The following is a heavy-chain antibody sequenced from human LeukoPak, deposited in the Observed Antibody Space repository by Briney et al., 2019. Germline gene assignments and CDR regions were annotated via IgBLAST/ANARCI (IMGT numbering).Heavy chain of an antibody. CDR3: AKHYMGSSYNRGLDY. Sequence: SETLSLTCTVSGGSISSSSYYWSWIRQPPGKGLEWIVTIYYSGYTYYNPSLESRVTIFVDTSKNQFSLKLSSVTAADTAIYYCAKHYMGSSYNRGLDYWGQGTLVTVSS. D-gene: IGHD3-10*01. V-gene: IGHV4-39*01. CDR2: IYYSGYT. J-gene: IGHJ4*02. CDR1: GGSISSSSYY.